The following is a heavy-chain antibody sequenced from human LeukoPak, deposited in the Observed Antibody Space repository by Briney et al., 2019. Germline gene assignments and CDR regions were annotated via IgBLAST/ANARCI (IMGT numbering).Heavy chain of an antibody. Sequence: GGSLRLSCAASGFTFINYGINWVRQAPGKGLEWVSSISSSSSYIYYADSVKGRFTISRDNAKNSLYLQMNSLRAEDTAVYYCARDHGSGSYPFDYWGQGTLVTVSS. J-gene: IGHJ4*02. CDR2: ISSSSSYI. D-gene: IGHD3-10*01. V-gene: IGHV3-21*01. CDR1: GFTFINYG. CDR3: ARDHGSGSYPFDY.